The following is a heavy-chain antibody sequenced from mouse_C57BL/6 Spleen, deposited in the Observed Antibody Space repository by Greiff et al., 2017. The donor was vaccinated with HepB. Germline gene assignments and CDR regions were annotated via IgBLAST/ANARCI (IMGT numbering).Heavy chain of an antibody. D-gene: IGHD2-4*01. J-gene: IGHJ4*01. CDR1: GFSLTSYG. CDR3: AKKGDYPYAMDY. CDR2: IWRGGST. V-gene: IGHV2-5*01. Sequence: VQLQESGPGLVQPSQSLSITCTVSGFSLTSYGVHWVRQSPGKGLEWLGVIWRGGSTDYNAAFMSRLSITKDNSKSQVFFKMNSLQADDTAIYYCAKKGDYPYAMDYWGQGTSVTVSS.